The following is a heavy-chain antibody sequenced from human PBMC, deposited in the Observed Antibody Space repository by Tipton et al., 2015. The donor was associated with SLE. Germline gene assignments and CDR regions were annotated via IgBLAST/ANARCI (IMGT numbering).Heavy chain of an antibody. V-gene: IGHV3-21*01. CDR2: ISSSSSYI. CDR3: AREGARVVVTATKYYFDY. Sequence: GSLRLSCAASGFTFSSYSMNWVRQAPGKGLEWVSSISSSSSYIYYADSVKGRFTISRDNAKNSLYLQMNSLRAEDTAVYYCAREGARVVVTATKYYFDYWGQGTLVTVSS. D-gene: IGHD2-21*02. CDR1: GFTFSSYS. J-gene: IGHJ4*02.